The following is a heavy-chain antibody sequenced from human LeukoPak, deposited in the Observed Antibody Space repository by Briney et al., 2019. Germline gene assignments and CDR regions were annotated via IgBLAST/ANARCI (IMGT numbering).Heavy chain of an antibody. Sequence: SETLSLTCTVSDYSISSGYGYYWGWIRQPPGKGLEWIGNIYHSGITYYNHFNSSLKSRVTISIDTSKNQFSLRLTSVTAADTAVYYCARGKYDSSGYPLLGFDYWGQGTLVTVSS. D-gene: IGHD3-22*01. J-gene: IGHJ4*02. CDR2: IYHSGIT. V-gene: IGHV4-38-2*02. CDR3: ARGKYDSSGYPLLGFDY. CDR1: DYSISSGYGYY.